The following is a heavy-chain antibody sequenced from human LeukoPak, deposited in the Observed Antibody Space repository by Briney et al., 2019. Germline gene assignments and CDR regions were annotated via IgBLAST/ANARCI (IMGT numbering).Heavy chain of an antibody. V-gene: IGHV4-61*02. CDR1: GGSISSGSYY. CDR2: IYTSGST. J-gene: IGHJ6*03. Sequence: PSQTPSLTCTVSGGSISSGSYYWSWIRQPAGKGLEWIGRIYTSGSTNYNPSLKSRVTISVDTSKNQFSLKLSSVTAADTAVYYCARDTRANYDFWSGYYNPQFGYYYYYMDVWGKGTTVTVSS. CDR3: ARDTRANYDFWSGYYNPQFGYYYYYMDV. D-gene: IGHD3-3*01.